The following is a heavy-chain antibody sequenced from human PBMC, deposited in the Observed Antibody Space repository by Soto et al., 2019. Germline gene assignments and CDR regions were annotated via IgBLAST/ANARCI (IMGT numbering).Heavy chain of an antibody. J-gene: IGHJ4*02. Sequence: SETLSLTCTVSGGSISSGSYYWGWIRQPPGKGLEWIGSFFHSGSTYYNPSLESRVTISVDTSKNQFSLNLSSVTPADTAVYYCERGGRGSGLYFLYYFDYWGQGTLVTVSS. CDR3: ERGGRGSGLYFLYYFDY. V-gene: IGHV4-39*07. CDR1: GGSISSGSYY. D-gene: IGHD6-19*01. CDR2: FFHSGST.